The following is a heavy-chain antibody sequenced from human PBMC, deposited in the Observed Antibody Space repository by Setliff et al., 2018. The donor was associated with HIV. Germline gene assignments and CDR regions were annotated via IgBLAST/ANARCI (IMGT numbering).Heavy chain of an antibody. V-gene: IGHV3-23*01. Sequence: PGGSLRLSCVGSDFTFSNSAMGWVRQAPGKGLEWVSTITDSGSKILYVDSVKGRFTISRDNSNNSLYLQMDRLRPEPTAVYYCAKDRLFPRYWCPGTLVTVSS. D-gene: IGHD2-21*01. CDR3: AKDRLFPRY. CDR1: DFTFSNSA. J-gene: IGHJ4*02. CDR2: ITDSGSKI.